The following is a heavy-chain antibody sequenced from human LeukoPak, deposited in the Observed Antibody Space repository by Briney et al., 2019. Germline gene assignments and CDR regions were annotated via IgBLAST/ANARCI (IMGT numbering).Heavy chain of an antibody. J-gene: IGHJ5*02. CDR1: GFSFSYYA. Sequence: GGSLRLSCAASGFSFSYYAMHWVRQAPGKGLEWVAVISNNGTNKYYADSVKGRFTISRDNSKNTLYLQMNSLRAEDTAVYYCAKDLTYYYDSSGYSYANWFDPWGQGTLVTVSS. D-gene: IGHD3-22*01. CDR3: AKDLTYYYDSSGYSYANWFDP. V-gene: IGHV3-30*07. CDR2: ISNNGTNK.